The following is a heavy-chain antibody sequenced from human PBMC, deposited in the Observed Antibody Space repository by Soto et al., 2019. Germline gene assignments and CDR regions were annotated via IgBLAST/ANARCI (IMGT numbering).Heavy chain of an antibody. CDR3: ARRWGRSFDY. V-gene: IGHV4-59*08. D-gene: IGHD2-15*01. CDR1: GGSISSGY. J-gene: IGHJ4*02. CDR2: IYYSGST. Sequence: SETLSLTCSVSGGSISSGYWTWIRHPPGKGLEWIGYIYYSGSTNYNPSLKSRVTISVDTSKNQFSLKLSSVTAADTAVYYCARRWGRSFDYWGQGTLVTVSS.